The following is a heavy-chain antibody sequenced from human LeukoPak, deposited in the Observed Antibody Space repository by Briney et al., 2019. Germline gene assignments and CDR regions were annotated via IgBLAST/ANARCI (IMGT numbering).Heavy chain of an antibody. D-gene: IGHD3-16*01. CDR2: IIPIFGTA. CDR1: GGTFSSYA. CDR3: AREDPFVLGLPVH. Sequence: GSSVKVSCMASGGTFSSYAISWVRQAPGQGLAWMGGIIPIFGTANYAQKCQGRVTITADESTSTAYKEMNSLLSQDTAVYYCAREDPFVLGLPVHWGQGTLVTVSS. V-gene: IGHV1-69*01. J-gene: IGHJ4*02.